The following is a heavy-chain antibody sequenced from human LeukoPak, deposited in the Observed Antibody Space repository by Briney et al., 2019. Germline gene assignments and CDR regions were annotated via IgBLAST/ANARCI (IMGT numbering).Heavy chain of an antibody. J-gene: IGHJ4*02. CDR2: INLNSGGT. CDR1: GYTFTGYY. V-gene: IGHV1-2*02. CDR3: AREPPHYYDSSKLRGDY. Sequence: GASVKVSCKASGYTFTGYYMHWVRQAPGQGLEWMGWINLNSGGTNYAQKFQGRVTMTRDTSISTAYMELSRLRSDDTAVYYCAREPPHYYDSSKLRGDYWGQGTLVTVSS. D-gene: IGHD3-22*01.